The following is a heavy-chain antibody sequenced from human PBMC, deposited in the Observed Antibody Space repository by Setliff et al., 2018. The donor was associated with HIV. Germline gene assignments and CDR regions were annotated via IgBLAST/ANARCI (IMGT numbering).Heavy chain of an antibody. CDR1: GGSISSGGFY. CDR2: IFYNGSS. D-gene: IGHD6-6*01. V-gene: IGHV4-31*11. CDR3: ARLSSYRSSSYYFDY. Sequence: SETLSLTCAVSGGSISSGGFYWSWIRQHPGKGLEWIGYIFYNGSSYYNPSLKSRVTISADTSKNQFSLKLNSVTAAGTAVYHCARLSSYRSSSYYFDYWGQGALVTVSS. J-gene: IGHJ4*02.